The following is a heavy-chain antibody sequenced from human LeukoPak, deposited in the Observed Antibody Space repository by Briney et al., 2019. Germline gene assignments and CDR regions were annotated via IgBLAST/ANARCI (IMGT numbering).Heavy chain of an antibody. CDR1: GYTFTGYY. V-gene: IGHV1-2*02. J-gene: IGHJ6*02. D-gene: IGHD2-2*01. Sequence: ASVKVSCKASGYTFTGYYMHWVRQAPGQGLEWMGWINPNSDGTNYAQKFQGRVTMTRDTSISTAYMELSRLRSDDTAVYYCARVCCVVVPAAIADYYYYGMDVWGQGTTVTVSS. CDR3: ARVCCVVVPAAIADYYYYGMDV. CDR2: INPNSDGT.